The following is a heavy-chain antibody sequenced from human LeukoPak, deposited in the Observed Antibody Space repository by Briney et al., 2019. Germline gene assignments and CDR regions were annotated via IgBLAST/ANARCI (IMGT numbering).Heavy chain of an antibody. D-gene: IGHD5-18*01. CDR1: GFTFSNAW. J-gene: IGHJ6*03. V-gene: IGHV3-15*01. CDR3: TTAATPGYSYGYGTYYYYYYMDV. CDR2: IKSKTDGGTT. Sequence: GGSLRLSCAASGFTFSNAWMSWVRQAPGKGLEWVGRIKSKTDGGTTDYAAPVKGRFTISRDDSKNTLYLQMNSLKTEDTAVHYCTTAATPGYSYGYGTYYYYYYMDVWGKGTTVTVSS.